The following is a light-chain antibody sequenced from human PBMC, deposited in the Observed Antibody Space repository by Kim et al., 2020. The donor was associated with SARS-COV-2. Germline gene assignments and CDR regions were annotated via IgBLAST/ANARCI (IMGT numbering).Light chain of an antibody. CDR1: QSLTNW. CDR2: KAS. CDR3: QRYGSYLYT. J-gene: IGKJ2*01. V-gene: IGKV1-5*03. Sequence: SASVGDRVTITCRASQSLTNWLAWYQQKPGKAPKLLIYKASTLESGVPSRFSGSGSGTEFNLTISSLQPDDFATYYCQRYGSYLYTFGQGTKLEI.